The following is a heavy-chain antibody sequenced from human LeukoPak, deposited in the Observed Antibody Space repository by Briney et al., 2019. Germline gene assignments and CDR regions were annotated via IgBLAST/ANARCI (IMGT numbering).Heavy chain of an antibody. CDR1: GYTFTSYG. V-gene: IGHV1-18*01. J-gene: IGHJ4*02. D-gene: IGHD3-10*01. CDR3: ARAFYGSGSYYRSYDH. CDR2: ISAYNGNT. Sequence: ASVKVSCKASGYTFTSYGISWVRQAPGQGLEWMGWISAYNGNTNYAQKLQGRVTMTTDTSTSTAYMELRSLRSDDTAVYYCARAFYGSGSYYRSYDHWGQGTLVTVSS.